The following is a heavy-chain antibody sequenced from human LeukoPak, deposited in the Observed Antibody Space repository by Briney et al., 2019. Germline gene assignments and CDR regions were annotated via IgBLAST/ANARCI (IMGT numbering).Heavy chain of an antibody. CDR2: IYYSGST. Sequence: PSETLSLTCNVSGGSISSYYWSWIRQPPGKGLEWIGYIYYSGSTNYNPSLKSRVTISVDTSKNQFSLKLSSVTAADTAVYYCARVGYSSGWSSYYFDYWGQGTLVTVSS. CDR3: ARVGYSSGWSSYYFDY. V-gene: IGHV4-59*01. CDR1: GGSISSYY. D-gene: IGHD6-19*01. J-gene: IGHJ4*02.